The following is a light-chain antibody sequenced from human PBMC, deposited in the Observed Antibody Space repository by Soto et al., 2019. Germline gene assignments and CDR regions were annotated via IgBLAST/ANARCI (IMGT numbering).Light chain of an antibody. CDR1: QSISSW. CDR2: DAS. CDR3: QQYNSYSPSFT. Sequence: DIQMPQSPSTLSASVGARVTITCRASQSISSWLAWYQQKPGKAPKLLIYDASSLESGVPSRFSGSGSGTEFTLTISSLQPDDFATYYCQQYNSYSPSFTFGPGTKVDIK. J-gene: IGKJ3*01. V-gene: IGKV1-5*01.